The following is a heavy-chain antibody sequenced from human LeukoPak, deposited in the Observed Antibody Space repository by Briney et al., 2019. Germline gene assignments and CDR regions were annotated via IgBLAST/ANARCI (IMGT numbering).Heavy chain of an antibody. CDR2: ISSSGST. CDR1: GDSISSGDYY. V-gene: IGHV4-61*02. Sequence: SETLSLTCTVSGDSISSGDYYWSWIRQPAGKGLEWIGRISSSGSTNYNPSLKSRVTMSVDTSKNQFSLKLSSVTAADTAVYYCAREYYDSSGSRAFDIWGQGTMVTVSS. D-gene: IGHD3-22*01. CDR3: AREYYDSSGSRAFDI. J-gene: IGHJ3*02.